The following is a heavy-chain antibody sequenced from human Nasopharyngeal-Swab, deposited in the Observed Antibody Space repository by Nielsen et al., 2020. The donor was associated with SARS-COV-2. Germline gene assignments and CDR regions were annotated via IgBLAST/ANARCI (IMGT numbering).Heavy chain of an antibody. Sequence: GGSLRLSCAASGFTFSDYYMSWIRQAPGKGLEWVSYISSSSSYTNYADFVKGRFTISRDNAKNSLYLQMNSLRADDTAVYYCARGSIRGIIISDFDYWGQGTLVTVSS. V-gene: IGHV3-11*05. J-gene: IGHJ4*02. CDR1: GFTFSDYY. D-gene: IGHD3-10*01. CDR3: ARGSIRGIIISDFDY. CDR2: ISSSSSYT.